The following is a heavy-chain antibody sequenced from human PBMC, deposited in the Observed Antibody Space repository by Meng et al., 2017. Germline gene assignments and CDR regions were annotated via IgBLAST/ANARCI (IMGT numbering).Heavy chain of an antibody. CDR1: GGSISSSTYY. J-gene: IGHJ4*02. D-gene: IGHD1-1*01. CDR3: ARDPISERPDY. CDR2: IYYSGST. V-gene: IGHV4-39*07. Sequence: SETLSLTCTVSGGSISSSTYYWGWIRQPPGKGLEWIGSIYYSGSTYYNPSLKSRVTVSVDTSKNQFSLKLDSVTAADTAVYYCARDPISERPDYWGQGARVTVSS.